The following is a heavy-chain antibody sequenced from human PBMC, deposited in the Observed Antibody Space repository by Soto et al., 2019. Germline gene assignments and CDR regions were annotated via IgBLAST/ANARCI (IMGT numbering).Heavy chain of an antibody. CDR3: VTWGGIEARNLDH. CDR1: GFPFSNHA. Sequence: GSVRFSCSSSGFPFSNHAMHWVRQAPGKGLEYVSAINYNGGTTYYVDSVKGRFTISRDNSKNTLYLQMSSLKVEDTAMYHCVTWGGIEARNLDHWGQGTLVTVSS. V-gene: IGHV3-64D*06. J-gene: IGHJ4*02. D-gene: IGHD6-6*01. CDR2: INYNGGTT.